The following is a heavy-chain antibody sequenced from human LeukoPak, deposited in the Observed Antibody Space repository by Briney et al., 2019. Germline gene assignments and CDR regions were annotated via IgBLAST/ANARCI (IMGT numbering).Heavy chain of an antibody. V-gene: IGHV1-2*02. CDR1: GYTFTSYG. J-gene: IGHJ3*02. CDR3: SSIPGGYTYGDDAFDI. D-gene: IGHD5-18*01. CDR2: INPKSGGT. Sequence: ASVKVSCKASGYTFTSYGISWVRQAPGQGLEWMGWINPKSGGTNYAQKFQGKVTMTRDTSISTAYMELSRLRSDDTAVYYCSSIPGGYTYGDDAFDIWGQGTMDTVSS.